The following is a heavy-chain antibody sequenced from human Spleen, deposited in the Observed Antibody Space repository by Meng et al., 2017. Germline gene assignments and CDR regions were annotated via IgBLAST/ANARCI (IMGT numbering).Heavy chain of an antibody. CDR2: IKQDGSEK. J-gene: IGHJ4*02. D-gene: IGHD5-24*01. CDR1: GFTFSSYW. Sequence: GESLKISCAASGFTFSSYWMSWVRQAPGKGLEWVANIKQDGSEKYYVDSVKGRFTISRDNAKNSLFLQMNSLGADDTAVYYCARGGYKDNSGPTMWVDYWGQGTLVTVSS. CDR3: ARGGYKDNSGPTMWVDY. V-gene: IGHV3-7*01.